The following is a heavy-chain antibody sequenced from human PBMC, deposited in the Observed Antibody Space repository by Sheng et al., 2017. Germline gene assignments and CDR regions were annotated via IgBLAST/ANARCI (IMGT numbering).Heavy chain of an antibody. V-gene: IGHV4-61*02. CDR3: AREVVNDAFDYR. D-gene: IGHD2-15*01. Sequence: QVQLQESGPGLVKPSQTLSLTCTVSGGSISSGSYYWSWIRQPAGKGLEWIGRIYTSGSTNYNPSLKSRVTISVDTSKNQFSLKLSSVTAADTAVYYCAREVVNDAFDYRGAKGQVVTVSS. J-gene: IGHJ3*02. CDR1: GGSISSGSYY. CDR2: IYTSGST.